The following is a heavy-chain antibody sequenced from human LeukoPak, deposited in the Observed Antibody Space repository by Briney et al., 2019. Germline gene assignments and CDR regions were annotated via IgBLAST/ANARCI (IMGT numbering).Heavy chain of an antibody. CDR1: GASISSYY. D-gene: IGHD3-10*01. V-gene: IGHV4-4*09. J-gene: IGHJ6*03. Sequence: SETLSLTCTVSGASISSYYWTWIRQPPGRGLEWIGSIYTSGSTNYNPSLKSRVTMSVDTSKNRVSLELTSLTAADAAVYYCARLATVVRGVVRHYYYYMDVWGKGTTVTVSS. CDR2: IYTSGST. CDR3: ARLATVVRGVVRHYYYYMDV.